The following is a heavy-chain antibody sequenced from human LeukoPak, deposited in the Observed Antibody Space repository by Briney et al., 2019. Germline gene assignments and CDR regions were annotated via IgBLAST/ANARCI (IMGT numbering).Heavy chain of an antibody. CDR3: ARANYGSGSYPSSRNYFDY. CDR2: IIPIFGTA. CDR1: GYTFTGYY. D-gene: IGHD3-10*01. Sequence: SVKVSCKASGYTFTGYYMHWVRQAPGQGLEWMGGIIPIFGTANYAQKFQGRVTITTDESTSTAYMELSSLRSEDTAVYYCARANYGSGSYPSSRNYFDYWGQGTLVTVSS. J-gene: IGHJ4*02. V-gene: IGHV1-69*05.